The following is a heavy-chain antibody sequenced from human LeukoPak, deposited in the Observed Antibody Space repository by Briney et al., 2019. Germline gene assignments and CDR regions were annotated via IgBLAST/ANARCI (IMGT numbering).Heavy chain of an antibody. CDR1: GYTFTGYY. V-gene: IGHV1-2*02. CDR2: INPNSGGT. J-gene: IGHJ4*02. CDR3: ARPGFDYGGLSVDY. D-gene: IGHD4-23*01. Sequence: ASVKVSCKASGYTFTGYYMHWVRQAPGQGFEWMGWINPNSGGTNYAQKFQGRVTMTRDTSISTAYMELSRLRSDDTAVYYCARPGFDYGGLSVDYWGQGTPVTVSS.